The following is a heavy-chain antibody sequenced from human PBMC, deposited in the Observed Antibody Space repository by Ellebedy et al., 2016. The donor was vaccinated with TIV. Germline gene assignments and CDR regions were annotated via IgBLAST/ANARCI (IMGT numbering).Heavy chain of an antibody. D-gene: IGHD1-26*01. Sequence: GESLKISCKGSGYSFSTFWVIWVRQRPGKGLESMGRIDPSDSYTNYSPSFQGHVTKSADPSISTAYLEWSSLKASDTAIYYCARYSGSYGGYDYWGQGTLVTVSS. CDR1: GYSFSTFW. V-gene: IGHV5-10-1*01. CDR3: ARYSGSYGGYDY. CDR2: IDPSDSYT. J-gene: IGHJ4*02.